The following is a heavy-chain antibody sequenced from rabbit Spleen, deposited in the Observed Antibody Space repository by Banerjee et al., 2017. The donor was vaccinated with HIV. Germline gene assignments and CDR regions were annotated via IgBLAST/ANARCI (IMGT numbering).Heavy chain of an antibody. V-gene: IGHV1S45*01. CDR2: AYAGSSDST. J-gene: IGHJ4*01. Sequence: QEQLVESGGGLVKPEGSLTLTCKASGVSLNDKDVMCWVRQAPGKGLEWIACAYAGSSDSTYSATWAKGRFTISKTSSTTVDLKMTSLTAADTATYFCARIYTGYVSYDRTPNLWGPGTLVTVS. CDR1: GVSLNDKDV. D-gene: IGHD7-1*01. CDR3: ARIYTGYVSYDRTPNL.